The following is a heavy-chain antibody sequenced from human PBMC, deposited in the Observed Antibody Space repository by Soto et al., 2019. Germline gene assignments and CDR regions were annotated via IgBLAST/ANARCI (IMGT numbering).Heavy chain of an antibody. CDR2: MNPNSGNT. CDR3: ARAIDGIAAAVDPWFDP. CDR1: GYTFTSYD. Sequence: GASVKVSCKASGYTFTSYDINWVRQATGQGLEWMGWMNPNSGNTGYAQKFQGRVTMTRNTSISTAYMELSSLRSEDTAVYYCARAIDGIAAAVDPWFDPWGQGTLVTVSS. V-gene: IGHV1-8*01. J-gene: IGHJ5*02. D-gene: IGHD6-13*01.